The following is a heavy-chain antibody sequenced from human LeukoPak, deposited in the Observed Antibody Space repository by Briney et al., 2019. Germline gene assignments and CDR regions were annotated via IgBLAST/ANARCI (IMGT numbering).Heavy chain of an antibody. D-gene: IGHD2-2*01. Sequence: GASLRLSCAASGFTFSSYAMSWVRQAPGKGLEWVSAISGSGGSTYYADSVKGRFTISRDNSENTLYLQMNSLRAEDTAVYYCAKVALVAAEDYYYGMDVWGQGTTVTVSS. CDR1: GFTFSSYA. CDR2: ISGSGGST. J-gene: IGHJ6*02. CDR3: AKVALVAAEDYYYGMDV. V-gene: IGHV3-23*01.